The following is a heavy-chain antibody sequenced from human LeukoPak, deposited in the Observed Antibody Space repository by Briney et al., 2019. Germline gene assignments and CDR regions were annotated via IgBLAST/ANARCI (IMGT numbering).Heavy chain of an antibody. CDR3: AKDRDWYYCDY. D-gene: IGHD5-24*01. CDR2: ISYDGSNK. V-gene: IGHV3-30*18. CDR1: GFTFSSYG. J-gene: IGHJ4*02. Sequence: GGSLRLSCAASGFTFSSYGMHWVRQAPGKGLEWVAVISYDGSNKYYADSVKGRFTISRDNSKNTLYLQMNSLRAEDTAVNYCAKDRDWYYCDYWGQGTLVTVSS.